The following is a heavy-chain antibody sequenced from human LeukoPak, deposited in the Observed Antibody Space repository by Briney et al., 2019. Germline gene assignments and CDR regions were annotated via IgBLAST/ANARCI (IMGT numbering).Heavy chain of an antibody. V-gene: IGHV3-23*01. CDR3: ANLIKN. J-gene: IGHJ4*02. Sequence: RPGGSLRLSCAASGFTFSSYSMSWVRQAPGKGLEWVSGITGSDSTTFYADSVKGRFTISRDNSKNTLYLQMNSLRAEDTAVYYCANLIKNWGQGTLVTVSS. CDR1: GFTFSSYS. CDR2: ITGSDSTT.